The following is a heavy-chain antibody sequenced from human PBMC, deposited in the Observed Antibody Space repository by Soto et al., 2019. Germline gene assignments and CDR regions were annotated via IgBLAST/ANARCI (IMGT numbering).Heavy chain of an antibody. J-gene: IGHJ4*02. CDR1: GGAISSYY. D-gene: IGHD2-2*01. CDR3: ARYCSSTSCSYFDY. Sequence: QLQLQESGPGLVKPSETLSLTCTVSGGAISSYYWRWIRQPPGKGLEWFGYIYYSGSTNYNPSLKRRVTISVDTSKNHCSLKLSSVTAADTAVYYCARYCSSTSCSYFDYWGQGTLVTVSS. V-gene: IGHV4-59*01. CDR2: IYYSGST.